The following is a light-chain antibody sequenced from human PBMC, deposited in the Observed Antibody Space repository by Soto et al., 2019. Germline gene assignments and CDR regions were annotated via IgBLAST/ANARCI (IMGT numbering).Light chain of an antibody. CDR3: QNYNSAPLT. CDR2: AAS. V-gene: IGKV1-27*01. CDR1: QGITYY. J-gene: IGKJ4*01. Sequence: DVPMTQSPSSLSASVGDRVTITCRASQGITYYLAWYQQKPGKVPKLLIYAASTLQSGVPSRFSGGGSGADFTLTISSLQPEDVATYYCQNYNSAPLTFGGGTKVEIK.